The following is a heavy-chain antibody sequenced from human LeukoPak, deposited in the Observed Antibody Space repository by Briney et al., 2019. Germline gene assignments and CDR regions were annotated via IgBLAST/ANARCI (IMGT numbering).Heavy chain of an antibody. CDR3: ARVFGITMILGAFDI. CDR1: GFTFSSYS. V-gene: IGHV3-21*01. CDR2: ISSSSSYM. J-gene: IGHJ3*02. Sequence: GGSLRLSCAASGFTFSSYSMNWVRQAPGKGLEWVSSISSSSSYMYYADSVKGRFTISRDNAKNSLYLQMNSLRAEDTAVYYCARVFGITMILGAFDIWGQGTMVTVSS. D-gene: IGHD3-22*01.